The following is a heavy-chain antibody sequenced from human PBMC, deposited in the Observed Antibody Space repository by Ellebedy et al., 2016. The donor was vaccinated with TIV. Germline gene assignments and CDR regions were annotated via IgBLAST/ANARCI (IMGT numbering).Heavy chain of an antibody. J-gene: IGHJ5*02. CDR1: GFTFSSYS. D-gene: IGHD6-13*01. CDR2: ISSSAITI. Sequence: GESLKISCVASGFTFSSYSMNWVRQAPGKGLEWVSHISSSAITIYYADSVKGRFTISRDTAKNSLYLQMNSLSDEDTAVYYCARAGDQYAARVSVWFDPWGQGTLVTVSS. V-gene: IGHV3-48*02. CDR3: ARAGDQYAARVSVWFDP.